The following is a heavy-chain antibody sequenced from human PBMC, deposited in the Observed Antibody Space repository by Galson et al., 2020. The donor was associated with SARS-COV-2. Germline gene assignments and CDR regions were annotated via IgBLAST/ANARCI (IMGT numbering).Heavy chain of an antibody. CDR3: AGRVAGAGSLHI. D-gene: IGHD6-13*01. J-gene: IGHJ3*02. V-gene: IGHV6-1*01. Sequence: SQTLSLTCAISGDSVSSNSAAWTWIRQSPSSGLAWPGRTYHRSQWSTDYAVSVKSRITINPDTSKNQFSLQLNSVTPEDTAIYYCAGRVAGAGSLHIWGQGTMVIVSS. CDR2: TYHRSQWST. CDR1: GDSVSSNSAA.